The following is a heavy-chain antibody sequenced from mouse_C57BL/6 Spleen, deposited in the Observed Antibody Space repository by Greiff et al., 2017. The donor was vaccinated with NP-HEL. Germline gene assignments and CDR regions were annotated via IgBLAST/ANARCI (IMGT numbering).Heavy chain of an antibody. CDR3: ARSGVYSNYGYFEV. CDR2: IYPGDGDT. D-gene: IGHD2-5*01. Sequence: VQLVESGPELVKPGASVKISCKASGYAFSSSWMNWVKQRPGKGLEWIGRIYPGDGDTNYNGKFKGKATLTADKSSSTAYMQLSSLTSEDSAVYFGARSGVYSNYGYFEVWGTGTTVTVSS. CDR1: GYAFSSSW. V-gene: IGHV1-82*01. J-gene: IGHJ1*03.